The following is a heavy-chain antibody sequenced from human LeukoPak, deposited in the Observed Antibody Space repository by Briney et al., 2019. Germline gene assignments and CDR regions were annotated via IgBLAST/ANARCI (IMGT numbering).Heavy chain of an antibody. CDR1: GYTFTDYY. CDR3: ATDMNNYGLGSDP. D-gene: IGHD3-10*01. V-gene: IGHV1-2*02. J-gene: IGHJ5*02. CDR2: INPDSGAT. Sequence: ASVKVSCKASGYTFTDYYMHWVRQAPGQGLEWMGWINPDSGATNFAQKFQGRVTLTTDTSISTAYMVLSSLKSDDTAVYYCATDMNNYGLGSDPWGQGSLVTVSS.